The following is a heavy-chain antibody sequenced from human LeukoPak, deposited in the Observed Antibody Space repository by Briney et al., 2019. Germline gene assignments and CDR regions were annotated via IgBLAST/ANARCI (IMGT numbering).Heavy chain of an antibody. CDR2: ISGSGGST. CDR1: GFTFSSYA. J-gene: IGHJ4*02. D-gene: IGHD6-19*01. Sequence: PGGSLRLSCAASGFTFSSYAMHWVRQAPGKGLEWVSAISGSGGSTYYADSVKGRFTISRDNSKNTLYLQMNSLRAEDTAVYYCAKMSSSGWYVSGYFDYWGQGTLVTVSS. V-gene: IGHV3-23*01. CDR3: AKMSSSGWYVSGYFDY.